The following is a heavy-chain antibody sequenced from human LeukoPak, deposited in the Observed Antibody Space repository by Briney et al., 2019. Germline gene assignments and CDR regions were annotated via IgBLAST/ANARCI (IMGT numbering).Heavy chain of an antibody. J-gene: IGHJ6*02. CDR1: GYTFTSYG. CDR3: ARDQGWDIVVVPAAIRAYYYYGMDV. V-gene: IGHV1-18*01. D-gene: IGHD2-2*02. Sequence: GASVKVSCKASGYTFTSYGISWVRQAPGQGLEWMGWISAYNGNTNYAQKLQGRVTMTTDTSTSTAYMELRSLRSDDTAVYYCARDQGWDIVVVPAAIRAYYYYGMDVWGQGTTVTVSS. CDR2: ISAYNGNT.